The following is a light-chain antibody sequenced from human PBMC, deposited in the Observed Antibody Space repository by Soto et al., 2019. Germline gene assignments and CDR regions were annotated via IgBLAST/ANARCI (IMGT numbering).Light chain of an antibody. Sequence: DIQMTQSPSSLSASVGDRVTITCXASQSISSYLNWYQQKPGKAPKLMIYAACSLQSGVPSRFSGSGSGTDFTLTISSLQPEDFATYYCQQSYSTPLTFGGGTKVDI. V-gene: IGKV1-39*01. CDR2: AAC. CDR3: QQSYSTPLT. J-gene: IGKJ4*01. CDR1: QSISSY.